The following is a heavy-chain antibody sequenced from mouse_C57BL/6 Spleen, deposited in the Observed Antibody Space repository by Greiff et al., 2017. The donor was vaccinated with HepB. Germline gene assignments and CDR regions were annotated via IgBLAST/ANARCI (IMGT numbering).Heavy chain of an antibody. CDR1: GYTFTSYW. CDR3: ARFFYDGYAMDY. D-gene: IGHD2-3*01. Sequence: VQLQQPGAELVRPGSSVKLSCKASGYTFTSYWMDWVKQRPGQGLEWIGNIYPSDSETHYNQKFKDKATLTVDKSSSKAYMQLSSLTSEDSAVYYCARFFYDGYAMDYWGQGTSVTVSS. J-gene: IGHJ4*01. V-gene: IGHV1-61*01. CDR2: IYPSDSET.